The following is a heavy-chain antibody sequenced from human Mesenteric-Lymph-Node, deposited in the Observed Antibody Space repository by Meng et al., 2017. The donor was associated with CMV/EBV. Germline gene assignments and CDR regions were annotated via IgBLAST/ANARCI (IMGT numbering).Heavy chain of an antibody. Sequence: ASVKVSCKASGYTFTSYDINWVRQATGQGLEWMGWMNPNSGNTGYAQKFQGRVTMTRNTSISTAYMELSSLRSEDTAVYYCARVLGLQPQYDYWGQGTLVTVSS. D-gene: IGHD2-21*02. J-gene: IGHJ4*02. CDR1: GYTFTSYD. V-gene: IGHV1-8*01. CDR3: ARVLGLQPQYDY. CDR2: MNPNSGNT.